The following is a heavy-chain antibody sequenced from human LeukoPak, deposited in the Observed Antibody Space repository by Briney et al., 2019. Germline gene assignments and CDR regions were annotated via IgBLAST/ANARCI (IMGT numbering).Heavy chain of an antibody. CDR2: IHDSGST. V-gene: IGHV4-59*08. Sequence: SETLSLTCTVSGVSISSYYWSWLRQPPGKGLEWIGYIHDSGSTNYNPSLKSRVTISVDTSKNQFSLKLSSVIAADTAVYYCARLRGVVSTLDYWGQGILVTVSS. D-gene: IGHD3-3*01. CDR3: ARLRGVVSTLDY. J-gene: IGHJ4*02. CDR1: GVSISSYY.